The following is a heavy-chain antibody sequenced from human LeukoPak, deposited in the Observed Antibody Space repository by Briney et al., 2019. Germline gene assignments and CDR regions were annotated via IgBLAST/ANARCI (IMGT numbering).Heavy chain of an antibody. Sequence: PGGSLRLSCAASGFTVSSSYMSWVRQAPGRGLEWVSAIAGDSGSTYHADSVKGRFTISRDNSKNTLYLQMNSLRAEDTAVYYCAKGSTNARPYYFDYWGQGSLVTVSS. CDR2: IAGDSGST. D-gene: IGHD2-8*01. J-gene: IGHJ4*02. V-gene: IGHV3-53*01. CDR3: AKGSTNARPYYFDY. CDR1: GFTVSSSY.